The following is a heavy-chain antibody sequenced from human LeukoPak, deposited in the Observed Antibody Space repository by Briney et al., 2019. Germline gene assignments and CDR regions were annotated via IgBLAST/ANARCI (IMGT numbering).Heavy chain of an antibody. Sequence: SETLSLTCAVYGGSFSGYYWSWIRQPPGKGLEWIGEINHSGSTNYNPSLKSRVTISVDTSKNQFSLKLSSVTAADTAVYYCAALVVAATPHYYYGMDVWGQGTTVTVSS. CDR2: INHSGST. V-gene: IGHV4-34*01. CDR1: GGSFSGYY. J-gene: IGHJ6*02. CDR3: AALVVAATPHYYYGMDV. D-gene: IGHD2-15*01.